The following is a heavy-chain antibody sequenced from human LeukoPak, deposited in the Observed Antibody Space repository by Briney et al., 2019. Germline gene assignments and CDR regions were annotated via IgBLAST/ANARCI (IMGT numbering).Heavy chain of an antibody. CDR1: GYSFTNFW. D-gene: IGHD1-14*01. J-gene: IGHJ4*02. Sequence: GESLQISCQGSGYSFTNFWIGWVRQMPGKGLEWVSGISGRDGSTYDADSVKGRFTISRDNSKNTLYLQMNSLRAEDTAVYYCARSGGTSWYWGQGTLVTVSS. V-gene: IGHV3-23*01. CDR3: ARSGGTSWY. CDR2: ISGRDGST.